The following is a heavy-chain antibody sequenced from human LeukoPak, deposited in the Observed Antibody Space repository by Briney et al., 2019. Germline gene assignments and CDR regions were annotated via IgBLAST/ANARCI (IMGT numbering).Heavy chain of an antibody. V-gene: IGHV3-30*18. Sequence: GGSLRLSCAASGFAFSNYDMHWVRQAPGKGLEWVAGISYDGGKKYNSDSAKGRFTISRDNSENTVYLQMNSLRVEDTALYFCAKDLTILVYYYYGMDVWGQGTTVTVSS. CDR1: GFAFSNYD. CDR2: ISYDGGKK. D-gene: IGHD2/OR15-2a*01. J-gene: IGHJ6*02. CDR3: AKDLTILVYYYYGMDV.